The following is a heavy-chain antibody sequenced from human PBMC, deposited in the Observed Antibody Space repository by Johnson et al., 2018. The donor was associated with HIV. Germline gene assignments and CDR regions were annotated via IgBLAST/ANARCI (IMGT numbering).Heavy chain of an antibody. V-gene: IGHV3-30*02. CDR3: ARDSGAPGNDAFDI. CDR1: GFTFSSYG. D-gene: IGHD1-26*01. CDR2: LRYDGTNK. J-gene: IGHJ3*02. Sequence: VQLVESGGGLVQPGGSLRLSCAASGFTFSSYGMHWVRQAPGKGLEWVAFLRYDGTNKYYADSLKGRFPISRDNSKNTLYLQMNSLRPEDTALYFCARDSGAPGNDAFDIWGQGTMVTISS.